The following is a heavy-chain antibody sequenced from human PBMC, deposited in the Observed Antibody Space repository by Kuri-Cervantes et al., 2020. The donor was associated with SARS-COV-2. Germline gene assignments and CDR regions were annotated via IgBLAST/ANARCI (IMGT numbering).Heavy chain of an antibody. V-gene: IGHV4-34*01. Sequence: SQTLSLTCAVYGGSFSDYYWSWVRQPPGKGLEWIGEINHSGNTNYDPSLKSRVTISVDTSKNQFSLKLSSVTAADTAVYYRASSGYSSSWYPDYWGQGTLVTVSS. D-gene: IGHD6-13*01. CDR2: INHSGNT. CDR3: ASSGYSSSWYPDY. J-gene: IGHJ4*02. CDR1: GGSFSDYY.